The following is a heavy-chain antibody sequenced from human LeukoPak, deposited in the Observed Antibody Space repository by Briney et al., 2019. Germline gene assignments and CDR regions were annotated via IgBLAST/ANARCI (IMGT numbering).Heavy chain of an antibody. V-gene: IGHV3-64D*06. CDR1: GFTFSSYA. J-gene: IGHJ4*02. CDR2: ISSNVGST. D-gene: IGHD3-9*01. Sequence: PGGSLRLSCSASGFTFSSYAMHWVRQAPGKGLEYVSAISSNVGSTYYADSVKGRFTISRDNSKNTLYLQMSSLRAEDTAVYYCVKDSDLVLTGYLFDYWGQGTLVTVSS. CDR3: VKDSDLVLTGYLFDY.